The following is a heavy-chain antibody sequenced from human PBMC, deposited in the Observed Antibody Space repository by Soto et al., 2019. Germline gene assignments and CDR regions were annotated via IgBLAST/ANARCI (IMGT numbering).Heavy chain of an antibody. CDR1: GGSLSSSY. CDR3: ARLPTYYDSSGSLHFDY. CDR2: IYYSGST. D-gene: IGHD3-22*01. J-gene: IGHJ4*02. V-gene: IGHV4-59*08. Sequence: SETLSLTCTVSGGSLSSSYWSWIRQPPGKGLEWIGYIYYSGSTNYNPSLKGRVTMSVDTSKNQFSLKLNSVTAADTAVYYCARLPTYYDSSGSLHFDYWGQGTLVTSPQ.